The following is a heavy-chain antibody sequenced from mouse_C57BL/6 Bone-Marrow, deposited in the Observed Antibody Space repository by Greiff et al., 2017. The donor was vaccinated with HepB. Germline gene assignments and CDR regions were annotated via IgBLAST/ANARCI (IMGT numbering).Heavy chain of an antibody. V-gene: IGHV1-19*01. CDR3: ARRYGNFDY. CDR2: INPYNGGT. D-gene: IGHD2-1*01. Sequence: VHVKQSGPVLVKPGASVKMSCKASGYTFTDYYMNWVKQSHGKSLEWIGVINPYNGGTSYNQKFKGKATLTVDKSSSTAYMELNSLTSEDSAVYYCARRYGNFDYWGQGTTLTVSS. J-gene: IGHJ2*01. CDR1: GYTFTDYY.